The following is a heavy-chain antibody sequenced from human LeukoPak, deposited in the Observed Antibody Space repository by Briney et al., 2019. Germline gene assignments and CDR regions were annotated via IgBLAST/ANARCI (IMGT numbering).Heavy chain of an antibody. CDR2: TYPGDSDT. CDR1: GYSFTNYR. D-gene: IGHD1-26*01. V-gene: IGHV5-51*01. CDR3: ATSQSTKWELLPDYFDY. J-gene: IGHJ4*02. Sequence: RDSLNISCAGAGYSFTNYRIGWVREMRGEVLEWMVITYPGDSDTRYSPSFQGQVTISADKSISTAYLQWSSLKASDTAIYYCATSQSTKWELLPDYFDYWGQGTLVTVSS.